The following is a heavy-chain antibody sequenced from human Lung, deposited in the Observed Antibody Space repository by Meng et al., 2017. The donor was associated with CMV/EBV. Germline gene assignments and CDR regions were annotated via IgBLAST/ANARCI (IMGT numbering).Heavy chain of an antibody. V-gene: IGHV3-23*01. J-gene: IGHJ6*02. Sequence: GGSLRLXXAASGFTFTSYAMSWVRQAPGKGLEWVSAIRGSGGSTYYADSVKGRFTISRDNSKNTLYLQMNSLRAEDTAVYYCAKDGVVIPEGGMDVWGQGXTVTVSS. CDR2: IRGSGGST. CDR3: AKDGVVIPEGGMDV. D-gene: IGHD2-2*01. CDR1: GFTFTSYA.